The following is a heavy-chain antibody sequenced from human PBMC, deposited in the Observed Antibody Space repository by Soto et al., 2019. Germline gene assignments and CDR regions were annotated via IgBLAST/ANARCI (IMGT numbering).Heavy chain of an antibody. V-gene: IGHV1-18*01. Sequence: QVPLVQSGAEVKKPGASVKVSCKASGYTFTSYGISWVRQAPGQGLEWMGWISAYNGNTNYAQKLQGRVTMTTDTSTSTAYMELRSLRSDDTAVYYCARNGMIVVDAPARVHDPHDYWGQGTLVTVSS. CDR3: ARNGMIVVDAPARVHDPHDY. D-gene: IGHD3-22*01. CDR1: GYTFTSYG. CDR2: ISAYNGNT. J-gene: IGHJ4*02.